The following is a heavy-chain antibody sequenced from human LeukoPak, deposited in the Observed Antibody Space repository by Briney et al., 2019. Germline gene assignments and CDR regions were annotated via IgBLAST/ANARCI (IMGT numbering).Heavy chain of an antibody. CDR1: GYTFNNHD. J-gene: IGHJ6*03. CDR3: AREGGIARPPYLYYYIDV. D-gene: IGHD6-6*01. Sequence: GPSVKVSCTASGYTFNNHDINWVRQAPGRGLEWMGWISTYSANTNYAQESHDRVIMTTDTSTSTAYMDLRSLRSDDTAVYYCAREGGIARPPYLYYYIDVWGKGTTVTVSS. CDR2: ISTYSANT. V-gene: IGHV1-18*01.